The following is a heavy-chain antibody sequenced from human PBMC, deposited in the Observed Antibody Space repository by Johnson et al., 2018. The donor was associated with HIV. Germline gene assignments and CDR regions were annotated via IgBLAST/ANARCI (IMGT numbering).Heavy chain of an antibody. D-gene: IGHD6-13*01. V-gene: IGHV3-66*01. CDR2: IYSGGST. CDR1: GFTVSSNY. Sequence: VQLVESGGGVVQPGGSLRLSCAASGFTVSSNYMSWVRQAPGKGLEWVSVIYSGGSTYYADSVKGRFTISRDNSKNTLYLQMNSLRAEDTAVYYCAKDRLRIAAAGGGAFDIWGQGTMVTVSS. CDR3: AKDRLRIAAAGGGAFDI. J-gene: IGHJ3*02.